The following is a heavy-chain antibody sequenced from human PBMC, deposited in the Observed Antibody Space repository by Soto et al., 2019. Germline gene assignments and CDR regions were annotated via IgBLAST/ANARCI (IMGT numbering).Heavy chain of an antibody. V-gene: IGHV5-51*01. Sequence: GESLKISCEGSGYIFSSYWIGWVRQVPGKGLEWMGNIYPGDSDTRYSPSFQGQVTISIDKSINTAYLQWSSLRASDTAMYYCARPYGGNSHLFDYWGQGTLVTVSS. CDR3: ARPYGGNSHLFDY. CDR2: IYPGDSDT. D-gene: IGHD2-21*02. J-gene: IGHJ4*01. CDR1: GYIFSSYW.